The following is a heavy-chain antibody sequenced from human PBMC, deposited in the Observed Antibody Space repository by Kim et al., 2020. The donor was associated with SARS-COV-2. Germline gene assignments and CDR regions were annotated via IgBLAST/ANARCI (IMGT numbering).Heavy chain of an antibody. CDR1: GFTFSSYA. J-gene: IGHJ4*02. D-gene: IGHD3-3*01. CDR2: TSGSGGST. V-gene: IGHV3-23*01. Sequence: GGSLRLSCAASGFTFSSYAMSWVRQAPGKGLEWVSGTSGSGGSTYYADSVKGRFTISRDNSKNTLYVQMNSLRAEDTAVYYCAKGDFTIFGVVIINCFDYWGQGTLVTVSS. CDR3: AKGDFTIFGVVIINCFDY.